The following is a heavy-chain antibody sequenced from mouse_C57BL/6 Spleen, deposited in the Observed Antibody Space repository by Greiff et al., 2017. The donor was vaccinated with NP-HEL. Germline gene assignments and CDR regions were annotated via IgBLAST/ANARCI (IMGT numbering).Heavy chain of an antibody. CDR3: TRGHYYGSSYDAMDY. D-gene: IGHD1-1*01. J-gene: IGHJ4*01. Sequence: EVQGVESGEGLVKPGGSLKLSCAASGFTFSSYAMSWVRQTPEKRLEWVAYISSGGDYIYYAETVKGRFTISRDNARNTLYLQMSSLKSEDTAMYYCTRGHYYGSSYDAMDYWGQGTSVTVSS. V-gene: IGHV5-9-1*02. CDR1: GFTFSSYA. CDR2: ISSGGDYI.